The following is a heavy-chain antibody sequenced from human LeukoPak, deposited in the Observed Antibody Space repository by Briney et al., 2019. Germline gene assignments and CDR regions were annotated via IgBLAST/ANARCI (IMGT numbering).Heavy chain of an antibody. CDR3: ARARAKGATTYYYYMDV. J-gene: IGHJ6*03. CDR2: ISYDGSNK. D-gene: IGHD1-26*01. Sequence: GGSLRLSCADSGFTFSSYAMHWVRQAPGKGLEWVAVISYDGSNKYYADSVKGRFTISRDNSKNTLYLQMNSLRAEDTAVYYCARARAKGATTYYYYMDVWGKGTTVTVSS. V-gene: IGHV3-30*04. CDR1: GFTFSSYA.